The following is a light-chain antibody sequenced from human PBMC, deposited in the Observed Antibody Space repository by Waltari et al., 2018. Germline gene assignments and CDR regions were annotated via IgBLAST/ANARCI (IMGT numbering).Light chain of an antibody. Sequence: QSVVTQPPSVSGTPGQRVTISCSGSNSNIGSNDVNWYQQLPGTAPKLLIYNNNQLPSGCPGLFSGSKSGSSASLAISGLQSEDEGDYYCASWDDSLTGSWVFGGGTKLTVL. J-gene: IGLJ3*02. CDR2: NNN. V-gene: IGLV1-44*01. CDR1: NSNIGSND. CDR3: ASWDDSLTGSWV.